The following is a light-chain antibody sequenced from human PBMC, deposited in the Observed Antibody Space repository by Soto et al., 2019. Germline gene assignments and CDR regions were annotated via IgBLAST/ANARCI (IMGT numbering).Light chain of an antibody. J-gene: IGLJ1*01. CDR3: SSYAVSTNV. Sequence: QSALTQPASVSGSPGQSVAISCTGTSSDVGGYNYVSWYQQHPGKAPKLMIYEVNRRPSVVPDRFSGSKCGNTASLTVSGPQAEYDPAYYCSSYAVSTNVFGPGTKVTAL. V-gene: IGLV2-8*01. CDR1: SSDVGGYNY. CDR2: EVN.